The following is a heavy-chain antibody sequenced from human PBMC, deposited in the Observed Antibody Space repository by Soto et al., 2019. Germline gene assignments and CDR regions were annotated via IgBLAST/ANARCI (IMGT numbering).Heavy chain of an antibody. V-gene: IGHV3-30*03. J-gene: IGHJ6*02. D-gene: IGHD6-19*01. CDR2: ISYDGSNK. Sequence: GGSLRLSCAASGFIFNTYGMHWVRQAPGKGLEWVAVISYDGSNKYYAGSVKGRLTISRDNSKNTLYLQMNSLRAEDTAVYYCARGGYSSGWKSPVYYGMDVWGQGTTVTVSS. CDR3: ARGGYSSGWKSPVYYGMDV. CDR1: GFIFNTYG.